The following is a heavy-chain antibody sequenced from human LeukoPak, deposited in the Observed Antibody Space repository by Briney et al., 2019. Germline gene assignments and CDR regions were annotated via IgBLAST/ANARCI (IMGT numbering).Heavy chain of an antibody. CDR1: GGTFSSYA. CDR2: TIPIFGTA. V-gene: IGHV1-69*06. J-gene: IGHJ4*02. CDR3: ARYSGPWQSVIATEPSFDY. Sequence: SVKVSCKASGGTFSSYAISWVRQAPGQGLEWMGGTIPIFGTANYAQKFQGRVTITADKSTSTAYMELRSLRSDDTAVYYCARYSGPWQSVIATEPSFDYWGQGTLVTVSS. D-gene: IGHD3-16*02.